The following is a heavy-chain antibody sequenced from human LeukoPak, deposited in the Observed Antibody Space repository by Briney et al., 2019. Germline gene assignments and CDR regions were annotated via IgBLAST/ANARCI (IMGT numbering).Heavy chain of an antibody. J-gene: IGHJ4*02. Sequence: PSQTLSLTCTVYGGSFSGYYWSWIRQPPGQGLEWIGEINHSGSTNYNPSLKSRVTISVDTSKNQFSLKLSSVTAADTAVYYCARGRGYTYFVWGQGTLVTVSS. CDR3: ARGRGYTYFV. V-gene: IGHV4-34*01. CDR2: INHSGST. CDR1: GGSFSGYY. D-gene: IGHD5-18*01.